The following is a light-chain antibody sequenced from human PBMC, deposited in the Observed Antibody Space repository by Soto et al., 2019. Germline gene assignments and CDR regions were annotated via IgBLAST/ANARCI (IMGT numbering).Light chain of an antibody. CDR1: QSISTW. V-gene: IGKV1-5*03. J-gene: IGKJ2*01. CDR2: KAS. CDR3: QQYNSFSRT. Sequence: DIQMTQSPSTLSASVGDRVAITCRASQSISTWLAWYQQKSGKAPKLLIYKASTLDSGVPSRFSGSGSGTEFTLTISSLQPDDFATYYCQQYNSFSRTFGQGTKLEIK.